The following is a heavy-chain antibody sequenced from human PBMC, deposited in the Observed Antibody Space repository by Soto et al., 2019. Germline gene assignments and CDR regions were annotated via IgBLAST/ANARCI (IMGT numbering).Heavy chain of an antibody. D-gene: IGHD4-17*01. V-gene: IGHV4-30-4*01. CDR2: IYYSGST. CDR1: GGSISSGDYY. CDR3: ARHSPYGDYVDY. Sequence: SETLSLTCTVSGGSISSGDYYWSWIRQPPGKGLEWIGYIYYSGSTNYNPSLKSRVTISVDTSKNQFSLKLSSVTAADTAVYYCARHSPYGDYVDYWGQGTLVTVSS. J-gene: IGHJ4*02.